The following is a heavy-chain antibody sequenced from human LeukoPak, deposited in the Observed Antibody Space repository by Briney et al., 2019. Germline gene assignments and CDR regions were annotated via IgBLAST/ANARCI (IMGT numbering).Heavy chain of an antibody. CDR2: IKADGSEE. CDR3: ARNTLSEAGDY. J-gene: IGHJ4*02. D-gene: IGHD6-13*01. Sequence: GGSLRLSCAASGFTFGSNWMTWVRQAPGGGLEWVANIKADGSEESYADSVKGRFTISRDNAKNLVFLQMNSLRTEDTSVYYCARNTLSEAGDYWGQGTLVSVSS. V-gene: IGHV3-7*01. CDR1: GFTFGSNW.